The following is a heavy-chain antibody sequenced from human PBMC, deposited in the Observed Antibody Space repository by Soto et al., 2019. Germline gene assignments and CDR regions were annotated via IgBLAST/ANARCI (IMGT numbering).Heavy chain of an antibody. D-gene: IGHD6-6*01. CDR3: ARLPPSHYSSSSKHFDY. CDR1: GGSISSSSYY. Sequence: SETLSLTCTVSGGSISSSSYYWGWIRQPPGKGLEWIGSIYYSGSTYYNPSLKSRVTISVDTSKNQFSLKLSSVTAADTAVYYCARLPPSHYSSSSKHFDYWGQGTLVTVSS. CDR2: IYYSGST. V-gene: IGHV4-39*01. J-gene: IGHJ4*02.